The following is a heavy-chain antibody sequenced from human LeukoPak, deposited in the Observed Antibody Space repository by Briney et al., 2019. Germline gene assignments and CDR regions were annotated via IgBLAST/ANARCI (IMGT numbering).Heavy chain of an antibody. CDR3: AKDGGRWYFDY. D-gene: IGHD5-24*01. CDR2: IGYDESNK. CDR1: EFTFNNNG. J-gene: IGHJ4*02. V-gene: IGHV3-30*02. Sequence: GGSLRLSCAASEFTFNNNGMHWVRQAPGKGLEWVAFIGYDESNKQYADSVKGRFTISRDNSKSTLYLQMNSLRAEDTAVYHCAKDGGRWYFDYWGQGTLVTVSS.